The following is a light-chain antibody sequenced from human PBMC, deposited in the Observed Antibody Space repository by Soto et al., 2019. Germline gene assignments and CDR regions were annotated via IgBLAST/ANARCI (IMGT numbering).Light chain of an antibody. V-gene: IGLV3-21*02. Sequence: SYELTQPPSVSVAPGQTARITCGGDNIGSRSVHWYQQKPGQAPVLVVYNDRDRPSGIPERFSGSNSGNTATLTISRVEAGDEADYCCQLWVSRSQNFYASGTGTKVTVL. CDR3: QLWVSRSQNFYA. CDR2: NDR. CDR1: NIGSRS. J-gene: IGLJ1*01.